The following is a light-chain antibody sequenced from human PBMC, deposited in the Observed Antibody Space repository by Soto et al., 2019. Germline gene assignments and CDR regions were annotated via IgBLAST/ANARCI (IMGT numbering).Light chain of an antibody. CDR1: QGISSD. J-gene: IGKJ3*01. CDR2: AAS. Sequence: DIQLTQSPSFLSASVGDRVTITCRASQGISSDLAWYQQKPGNAPKLLIYAASTLQSGVPSRFSGSGSGTECTLTISSLQPEDFATYNCQQLKSYPFTFGPGTKVDIK. CDR3: QQLKSYPFT. V-gene: IGKV1-9*01.